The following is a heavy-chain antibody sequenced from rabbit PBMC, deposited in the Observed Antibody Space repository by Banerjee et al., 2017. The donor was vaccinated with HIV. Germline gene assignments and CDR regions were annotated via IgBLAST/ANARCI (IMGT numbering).Heavy chain of an antibody. CDR1: GFSFSGSYY. D-gene: IGHD8-1*01. V-gene: IGHV1S40*01. CDR3: ARAFVVGSSHFNL. Sequence: QSLEESGGGLVKPGGTLTLTCTASGFSFSGSYYMCWVRQAPGKGLEWIACIYAGSSGWTYYASWAKGRFTISKTSSTTVTLQMTSLTAADTATYFCARAFVVGSSHFNLWGPGTLVTVS. J-gene: IGHJ4*01. CDR2: IYAGSSGWT.